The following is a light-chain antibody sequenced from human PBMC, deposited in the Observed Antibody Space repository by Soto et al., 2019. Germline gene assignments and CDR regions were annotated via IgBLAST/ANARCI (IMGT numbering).Light chain of an antibody. CDR2: LGS. J-gene: IGKJ4*01. CDR3: MPALQTLLT. Sequence: DIVMTQSPLSLPVTPGEPASISCRSSQSLLHSNGYNYLDWYLQKPGQSPQLLIYLGSNRASGVPDRFSGSGSGTDFTLKISRVEAEDVGVYYCMPALQTLLTFGGGTKVEIK. V-gene: IGKV2-28*01. CDR1: QSLLHSNGYNY.